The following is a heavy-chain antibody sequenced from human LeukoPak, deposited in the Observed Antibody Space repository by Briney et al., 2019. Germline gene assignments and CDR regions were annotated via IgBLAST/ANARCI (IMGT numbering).Heavy chain of an antibody. D-gene: IGHD1-7*01. J-gene: IGHJ3*02. CDR1: GYTLTSYF. Sequence: ASVKVSCKASGYTLTSYFIHWVRQAPGQGLEWMGIINPSGGSTSYAQKFQGRVTMTKDTSTSTVYMELSSLRSEDTAVYYCARDQDWNYAFDIWGQGTMVTVSS. V-gene: IGHV1-46*01. CDR3: ARDQDWNYAFDI. CDR2: INPSGGST.